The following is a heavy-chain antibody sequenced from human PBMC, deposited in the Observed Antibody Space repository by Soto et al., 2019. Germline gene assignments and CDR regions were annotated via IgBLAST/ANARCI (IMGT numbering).Heavy chain of an antibody. CDR2: IYYSGTT. CDR1: GGSIIDYY. D-gene: IGHD3-22*01. J-gene: IGHJ6*02. V-gene: IGHV4-59*01. CDR3: AREGYSSGYYYYYAMDV. Sequence: PSETLSLTCTVSGGSIIDYYWSWIRQPPGKGLEWIGYIYYSGTTNYNPSLKSRVTISVDTSKNQFSLKLSSVTAADTAVYYCAREGYSSGYYYYYAMDVWGQGTTVTVSS.